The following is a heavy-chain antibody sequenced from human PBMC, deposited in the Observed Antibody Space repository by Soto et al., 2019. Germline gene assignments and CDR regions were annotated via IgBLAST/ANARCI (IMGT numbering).Heavy chain of an antibody. CDR1: GVSGCSYD. Sequence: SGSLKLSCAACGVSGCSYDMSWVRQAPGKGLEWVSTILVDGRTFYVDSVKGRFTISRDNSKNTVYLQMNSLTAGDTALYYCAKATATGGGAFDISGQGPMVTV. CDR3: AKATATGGGAFDI. V-gene: IGHV3-23*01. J-gene: IGHJ3*02. D-gene: IGHD2-8*02. CDR2: ILVDGRT.